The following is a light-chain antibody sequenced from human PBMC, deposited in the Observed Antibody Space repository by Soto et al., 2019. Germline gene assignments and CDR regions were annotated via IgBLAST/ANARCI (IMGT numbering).Light chain of an antibody. Sequence: AIQVTQSPSSLSASVGDRVTITCRATQGYRSDLGWYQQKPGKAPKLLIYDASSLESGVPSRFSGSGSGTEFTLTISSLQPDDFATYYCQQYNSFWTFGQGTKVDI. V-gene: IGKV1-13*02. J-gene: IGKJ1*01. CDR3: QQYNSFWT. CDR2: DAS. CDR1: QGYRSD.